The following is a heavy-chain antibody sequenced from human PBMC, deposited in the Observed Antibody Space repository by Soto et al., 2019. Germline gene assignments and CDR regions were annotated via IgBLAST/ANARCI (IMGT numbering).Heavy chain of an antibody. CDR1: VGSISSYY. CDR3: ATSFGSGSRAFDY. D-gene: IGHD3-10*01. V-gene: IGHV4-59*01. CDR2: IYYSGST. Sequence: SDTLSRTCTVSVGSISSYYWSWIRQPPGKGLEWIGYIYYSGSTNYNPSLKSRVTISVDTSKNQFSLKLSSVTAADTAVYYCATSFGSGSRAFDYWGQGALVTVSS. J-gene: IGHJ4*02.